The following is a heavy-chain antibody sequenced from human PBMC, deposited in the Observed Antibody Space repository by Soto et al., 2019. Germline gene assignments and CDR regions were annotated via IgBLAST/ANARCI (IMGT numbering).Heavy chain of an antibody. CDR3: ASRSLGYCSGGSCRDPYYYYGMDV. CDR1: GSTFSSYA. J-gene: IGHJ6*02. Sequence: SVKVSCKASGSTFSSYAISWVRQAPGQGLEWMGGIIPIFGTANYAQKFQGRVTITADESTSTAYMELSSLRSEDTAVYYCASRSLGYCSGGSCRDPYYYYGMDVWGQGTTVTVSS. CDR2: IIPIFGTA. V-gene: IGHV1-69*13. D-gene: IGHD2-15*01.